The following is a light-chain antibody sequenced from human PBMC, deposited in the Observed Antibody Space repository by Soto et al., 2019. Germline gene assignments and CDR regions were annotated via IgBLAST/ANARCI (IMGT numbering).Light chain of an antibody. J-gene: IGKJ1*01. Sequence: DIQMTQSPPTLSASIGDRVTITCRASQSISSWLAWYQQKPGKAPKLLIYMASNLQSGVPSRFSGSGSGTEFTLTISSLQPDDFATYYCQHYNDYSRIFGQGTKVEIK. V-gene: IGKV1-5*03. CDR3: QHYNDYSRI. CDR2: MAS. CDR1: QSISSW.